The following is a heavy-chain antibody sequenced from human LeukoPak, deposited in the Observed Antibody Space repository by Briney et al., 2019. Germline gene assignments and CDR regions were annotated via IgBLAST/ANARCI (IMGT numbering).Heavy chain of an antibody. CDR1: GFTFGDYA. Sequence: PGGSRRLSCAASGFTFGDYAMHWVRQVPGRAPEWVSLINDDGTNTYYADSVKGRLTISRDNGKNSPFLQMDGLRTEDTALYFCSRGNTTFYDVWTGYYWFGGYFDFWGQGTQVTVSS. V-gene: IGHV3-43*02. J-gene: IGHJ4*02. CDR3: SRGNTTFYDVWTGYYWFGGYFDF. CDR2: INDDGTNT. D-gene: IGHD3-3*01.